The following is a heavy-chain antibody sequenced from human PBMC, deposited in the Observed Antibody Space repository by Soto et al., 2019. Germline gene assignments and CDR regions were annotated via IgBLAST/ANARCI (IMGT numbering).Heavy chain of an antibody. D-gene: IGHD6-25*01. Sequence: QVNLVQSGAEVKRPGASVKISCKASGFTFTNYGFSWVRLAPGQGLEWLGWISSFNGNTNYPQKNQGRITMTTDTSTHTVYMELRSLTPDDTAVYFCARYSGAEVVAPPAASYMDVWGKGTTVTVSS. CDR3: ARYSGAEVVAPPAASYMDV. V-gene: IGHV1-18*01. CDR1: GFTFTNYG. CDR2: ISSFNGNT. J-gene: IGHJ6*03.